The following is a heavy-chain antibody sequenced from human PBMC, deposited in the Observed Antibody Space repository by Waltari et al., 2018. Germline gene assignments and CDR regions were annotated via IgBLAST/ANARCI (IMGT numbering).Heavy chain of an antibody. V-gene: IGHV6-1*01. J-gene: IGHJ5*02. Sequence: QVQLQQSGPGLVKPSQTLSLTCAISGDTVSSSTAAWNWIRQSPSRGLEWLGRTFSRSNWRNEYATSVDSRIIITPDTSKNQFSLQLKSVTPEDTAIYYCVRGGGLFDLWGQGTLVTVSS. CDR1: GDTVSSSTAA. CDR3: VRGGGLFDL. CDR2: TFSRSNWRN. D-gene: IGHD3-16*01.